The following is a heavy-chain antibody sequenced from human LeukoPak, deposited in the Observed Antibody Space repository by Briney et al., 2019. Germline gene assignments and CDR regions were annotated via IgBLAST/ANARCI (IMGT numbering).Heavy chain of an antibody. J-gene: IGHJ4*02. Sequence: SETLSLTCAVYGGSFSGYYWSWIRQPPGKGLEWIGEIDHSGSTNYNPSPKSRVTISVDTSNNQFSLKLSSVTAADTAVYYCARGDGITGTQGRLDYWGQGTLVTVSS. D-gene: IGHD1-20*01. CDR3: ARGDGITGTQGRLDY. V-gene: IGHV4-34*01. CDR2: IDHSGST. CDR1: GGSFSGYY.